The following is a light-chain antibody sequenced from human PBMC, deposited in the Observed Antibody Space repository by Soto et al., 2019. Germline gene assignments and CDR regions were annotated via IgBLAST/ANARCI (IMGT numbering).Light chain of an antibody. CDR2: GAS. J-gene: IGKJ1*01. CDR1: QSVSSY. CDR3: QQYNNWPWT. Sequence: EIVFTQSPATPSLSPGERATLSFRASQSVSSYLAWYQQTTGQAPRILIYGASTRATGVPARFSGSGSGTEFTLTISRLQSEDFEVYYCQQYNNWPWTFGQGTKVDIK. V-gene: IGKV3-15*01.